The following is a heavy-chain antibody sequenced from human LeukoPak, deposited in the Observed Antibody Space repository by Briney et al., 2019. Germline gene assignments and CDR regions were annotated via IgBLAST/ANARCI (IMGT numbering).Heavy chain of an antibody. J-gene: IGHJ6*04. V-gene: IGHV1-69*13. CDR3: AREVTMVRGVMWYYYGMDV. D-gene: IGHD3-10*01. CDR2: IIPIFGTA. CDR1: GYTFTSYG. Sequence: ASVQVSCKASGYTFTSYGISWVRQAPGQGLEWMGGIIPIFGTANYAQKFQGRVTITADESTSTAYMELSSLRSEDTAVYHCAREVTMVRGVMWYYYGMDVWGKGTTVTVSS.